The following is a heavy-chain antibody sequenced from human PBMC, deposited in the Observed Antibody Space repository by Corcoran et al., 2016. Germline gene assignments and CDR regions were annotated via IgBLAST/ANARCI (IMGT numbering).Heavy chain of an antibody. Sequence: QVQLVESGGGVVQPGRSLRLSCAASGFTFTDYGMHWVRQAPGRGLEWVAVISYDGSNKYYADSVKGRFTISRDNSKNTLYLQVNSLRTEDTAVYYWAKGDWCDPWGQGTLVTVSS. J-gene: IGHJ5*02. CDR1: GFTFTDYG. CDR3: AKGDWCDP. V-gene: IGHV3-30*18. CDR2: ISYDGSNK.